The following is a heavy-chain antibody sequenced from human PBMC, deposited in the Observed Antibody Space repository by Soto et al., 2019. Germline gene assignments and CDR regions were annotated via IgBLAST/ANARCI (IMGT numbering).Heavy chain of an antibody. J-gene: IGHJ4*02. CDR1: GRTFSSYA. D-gene: IGHD4-4*01. CDR3: ARLQYRESPGIDY. CDR2: IIPIFGTA. V-gene: IGHV1-69*13. Sequence: GASVKVSCKASGRTFSSYAISWVRQAPGQGLERMGGIIPIFGTANYAQKFQGRVTITADESTSTAYMELSSLRSEDTAVYYCARLQYRESPGIDYWGQGTLVTVSS.